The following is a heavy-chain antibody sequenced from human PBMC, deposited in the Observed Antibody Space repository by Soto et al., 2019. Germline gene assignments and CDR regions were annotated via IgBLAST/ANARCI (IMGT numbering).Heavy chain of an antibody. D-gene: IGHD3-22*01. CDR2: IYWNDDK. CDR3: AHDYYDGSGYYANDAFDI. V-gene: IGHV2-5*01. Sequence: QITLKESGPSLVKPTQTLTLTCTFSGFSVSTSGVGVGWIRQPPRKALEWLALIYWNDDKRYSPSLKSRLTITKDTSKNQVVLTMTNMDPVDTATYYCAHDYYDGSGYYANDAFDIWGQGTMVTVSS. CDR1: GFSVSTSGVG. J-gene: IGHJ3*02.